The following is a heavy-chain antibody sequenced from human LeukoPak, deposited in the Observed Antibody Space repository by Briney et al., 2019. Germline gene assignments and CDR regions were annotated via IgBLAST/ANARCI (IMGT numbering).Heavy chain of an antibody. J-gene: IGHJ4*02. V-gene: IGHV3-33*01. CDR1: GFTFSSYG. Sequence: GGSLRLSCAASGFTFSSYGMHWVRQAPGKGLEWVAVIWYDGSNKYYADSVKGRFTISRDNSKNTLYLQMNSLRAEDTAVYYCAREWRWLQPVDYWGQGTLVTVSS. CDR3: AREWRWLQPVDY. D-gene: IGHD5-24*01. CDR2: IWYDGSNK.